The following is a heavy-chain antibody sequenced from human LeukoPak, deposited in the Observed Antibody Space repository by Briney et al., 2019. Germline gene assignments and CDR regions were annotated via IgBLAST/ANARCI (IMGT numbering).Heavy chain of an antibody. Sequence: GALRLSCAASGFTFSSYDMHWVRKATGKGLEWVSAIGTAGDTYYPGSVKGRFTISRENAKNSLYLQMNSLRAGDTAVYYCARGGSDILTGLYYGMDVRGQGTTVTVSS. D-gene: IGHD3-9*01. CDR1: GFTFSSYD. J-gene: IGHJ6*02. V-gene: IGHV3-13*01. CDR3: ARGGSDILTGLYYGMDV. CDR2: IGTAGDT.